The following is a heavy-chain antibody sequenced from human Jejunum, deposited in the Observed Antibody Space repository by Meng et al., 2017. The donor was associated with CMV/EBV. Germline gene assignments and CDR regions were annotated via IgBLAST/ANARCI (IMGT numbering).Heavy chain of an antibody. Sequence: MDRGGKAPGQGREWMGIIKPSSGSTTYARKLQGRVTMTRDPSTSTFYMELSSLTSEDTAVYFCSRGPYYYESSGYYGGQSNWFDPWGQGTQVTVSS. CDR3: SRGPYYYESSGYYGGQSNWFDP. D-gene: IGHD3-22*01. J-gene: IGHJ5*02. V-gene: IGHV1-46*04. CDR2: IKPSSGST.